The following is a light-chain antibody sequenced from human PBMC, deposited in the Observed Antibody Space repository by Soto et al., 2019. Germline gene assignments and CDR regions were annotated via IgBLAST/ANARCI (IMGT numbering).Light chain of an antibody. V-gene: IGKV1-33*01. J-gene: IGKJ1*01. CDR2: DAS. CDR3: QHFDNSWK. Sequence: DIQMTQSPSTLSSSLGDIVTITCRASKGIALWLSWYQQKPGKAPNLIIYDASNLETGVPSRFSGSGSGKHFTFTITSLQPEDIATYYCQHFDNSWKFGLGTKVDIK. CDR1: KGIALW.